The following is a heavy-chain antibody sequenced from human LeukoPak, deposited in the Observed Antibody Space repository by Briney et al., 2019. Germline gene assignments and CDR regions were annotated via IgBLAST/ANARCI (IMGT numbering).Heavy chain of an antibody. J-gene: IGHJ4*02. CDR1: GFTFSSYA. D-gene: IGHD3-22*01. V-gene: IGHV3-30*18. CDR2: ISYDGSNK. Sequence: GGSLRLSCAASGFTFSSYAMHWVRQAPGKGLEWVAVISYDGSNKYYADSVKGRFTISRDNSKNTLYLQMNSLRAEDTAVYYCAKSYYYDKLAYYWGQETLVTVSS. CDR3: AKSYYYDKLAYY.